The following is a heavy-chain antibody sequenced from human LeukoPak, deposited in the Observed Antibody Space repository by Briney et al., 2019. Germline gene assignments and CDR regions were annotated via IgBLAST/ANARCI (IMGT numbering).Heavy chain of an antibody. D-gene: IGHD3-10*01. CDR2: ISGSGGST. J-gene: IGHJ6*03. V-gene: IGHV3-23*01. CDR3: ARGSGSPKPASYYYYYMDV. CDR1: GFTFSSYA. Sequence: GGSLRLSCAASGFTFSSYAMSWVRQAPGKGLEWVSAISGSGGSTYYADSVKGRFTISRDNSKNTLYLQMGSLRAEDMAVYYCARGSGSPKPASYYYYYMDVWGKGTTVTISS.